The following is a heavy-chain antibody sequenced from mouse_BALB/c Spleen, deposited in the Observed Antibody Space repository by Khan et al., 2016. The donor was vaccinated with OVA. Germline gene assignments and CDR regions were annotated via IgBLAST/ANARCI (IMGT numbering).Heavy chain of an antibody. CDR3: ARGNYYGYYFDN. Sequence: EVKLLESGPGLVKPSQSLSLTCTVTGYSITSGYAWNWIRQFPGNKLEWMGYISYSGVTSYTPSLKSRISITRDTSKNQFFLQLNSVTTEDTATEYCARGNYYGYYFDNWGQGATLTVSS. J-gene: IGHJ2*01. CDR1: GYSITSGYA. D-gene: IGHD1-1*01. CDR2: ISYSGVT. V-gene: IGHV3-2*02.